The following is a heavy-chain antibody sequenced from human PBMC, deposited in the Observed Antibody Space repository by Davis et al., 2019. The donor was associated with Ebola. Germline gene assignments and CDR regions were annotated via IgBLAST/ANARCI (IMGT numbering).Heavy chain of an antibody. J-gene: IGHJ4*02. CDR1: GFTLDIYV. CDR3: AKDLRLGSYSDDY. CDR2: IGNSGGST. D-gene: IGHD1-26*01. Sequence: PGGSLRLSCVASGFTLDIYVMSWVRQAPGKGLEWVSGIGNSGGSTYYADSVKGRFTISRDNSKNTLYLQMNSLRADDTAVYYCAKDLRLGSYSDDYWGQGTLVTVSS. V-gene: IGHV3-23*01.